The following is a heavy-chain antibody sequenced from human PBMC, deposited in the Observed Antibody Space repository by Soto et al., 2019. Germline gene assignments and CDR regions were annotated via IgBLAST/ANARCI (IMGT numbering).Heavy chain of an antibody. V-gene: IGHV3-64D*06. CDR1: GVPFSNYA. Sequence: GGSLRLSCSASGVPFSNYAMHWVRQAPGKGLEYVSAISSNGGNTYYADSVKGRFTISRDNSKNTLYLQMSSLRTEDTAVYYCVKAVFSGYYYVPFDYWGQGTLVTVPQ. D-gene: IGHD3-22*01. CDR3: VKAVFSGYYYVPFDY. CDR2: ISSNGGNT. J-gene: IGHJ4*02.